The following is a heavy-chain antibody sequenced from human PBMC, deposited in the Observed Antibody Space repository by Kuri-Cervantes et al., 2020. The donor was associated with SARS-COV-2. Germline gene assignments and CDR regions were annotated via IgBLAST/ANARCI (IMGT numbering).Heavy chain of an antibody. CDR2: MNPKSGIT. CDR3: VRYLDWQRGADL. V-gene: IGHV1-8*02. CDR1: GYTFSIYD. D-gene: IGHD3-9*01. Sequence: ASVKVSCKASGYTFSIYDINWVRQATGQGLEWMGWMNPKSGITGYAQKFQGRVSMTRNTAINTAYMELSSLRSEDTAVYFCVRYLDWQRGADLWGQGTQVTVSS. J-gene: IGHJ5*02.